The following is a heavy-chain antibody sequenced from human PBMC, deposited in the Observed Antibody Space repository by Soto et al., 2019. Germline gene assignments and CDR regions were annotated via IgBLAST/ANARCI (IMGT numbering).Heavy chain of an antibody. J-gene: IGHJ4*02. D-gene: IGHD4-17*01. CDR2: ITYTGDTT. Sequence: LLESGGTLVQPGGSLRLSCAASGFDFSSYPMTWVRQAPGKGLEWVSGITYTGDTTYYADSVKGRFTISRDNYRNTLYLQMNSLRADDTAMYFCAKDWPGTSSVTSDYWGQGTLVTVSS. V-gene: IGHV3-23*01. CDR3: AKDWPGTSSVTSDY. CDR1: GFDFSSYP.